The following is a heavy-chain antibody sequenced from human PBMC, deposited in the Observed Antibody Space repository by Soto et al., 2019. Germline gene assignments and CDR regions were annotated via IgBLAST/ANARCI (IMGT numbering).Heavy chain of an antibody. CDR2: IYHSGST. D-gene: IGHD2-15*01. CDR3: AHRPRSKAAFDY. J-gene: IGHJ4*02. Sequence: SETLSLTCAVSGGSISSGGYSWSWIRQPPGKGLEWIGYIYHSGSTYYNPSLKSRVTISVNRSKNQFSLKLSSVTAADTAVYYCAHRPRSKAAFDYWGQGTLVTVSS. CDR1: GGSISSGGYS. V-gene: IGHV4-30-2*01.